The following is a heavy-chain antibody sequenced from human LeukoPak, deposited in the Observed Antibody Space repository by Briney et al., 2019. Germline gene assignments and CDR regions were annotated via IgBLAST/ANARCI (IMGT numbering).Heavy chain of an antibody. Sequence: GGSLRLSCVSSGFTIGTAWMSWVRQAPGKGLEWLGHIKSEGEGATTDYAAPAKGRFAISGDDSKNMIYLQMSSLKIDDTAIYYCIAHFPYFYGFDVWGKGTTVTVSS. J-gene: IGHJ6*04. CDR2: IKSEGEGATT. D-gene: IGHD3-3*02. V-gene: IGHV3-15*01. CDR3: IAHFPYFYGFDV. CDR1: GFTIGTAW.